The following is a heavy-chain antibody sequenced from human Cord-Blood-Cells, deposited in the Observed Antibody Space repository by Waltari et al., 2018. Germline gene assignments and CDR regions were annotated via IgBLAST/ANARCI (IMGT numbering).Heavy chain of an antibody. CDR1: GGTFSSYA. CDR3: ARGLKKEQQLGDAFDI. Sequence: QVQLVQSGAEVKKPGSSVKVSCKASGGTFSSYAISWVRQAPGQGLEWMGGIIPIFGTANYAQKFQGRVTITADKSTSTAYMELSSLRSEDTAVYYCARGLKKEQQLGDAFDIWGQGTMVTVSS. CDR2: IIPIFGTA. J-gene: IGHJ3*02. V-gene: IGHV1-69*06. D-gene: IGHD6-13*01.